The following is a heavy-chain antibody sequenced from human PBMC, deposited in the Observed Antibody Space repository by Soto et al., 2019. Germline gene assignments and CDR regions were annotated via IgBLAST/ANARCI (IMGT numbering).Heavy chain of an antibody. J-gene: IGHJ6*02. D-gene: IGHD6-13*01. V-gene: IGHV4-34*02. CDR3: ARRKDSSRYFYGMDV. Sequence: QVALQQWGAGLLKPSQTLSLTCGVSGGSFDEYFWTWIRLTPGQGLEWIGEVHHSGTSYYNPSLKSRLAVSVDTSKSQVSLTLTSVTAADTGVYYCARRKDSSRYFYGMDVWGQGTTVTVSS. CDR2: VHHSGTS. CDR1: GGSFDEYF.